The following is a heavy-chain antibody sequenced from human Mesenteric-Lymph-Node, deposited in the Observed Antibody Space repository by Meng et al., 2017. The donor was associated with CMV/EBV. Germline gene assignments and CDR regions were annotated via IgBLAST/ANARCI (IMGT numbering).Heavy chain of an antibody. J-gene: IGHJ5*02. CDR2: IYYSGST. CDR3: ARDAFPYCSSTSCYIGNWFDP. D-gene: IGHD2-2*02. CDR1: RSDY. V-gene: IGHV4-39*07. Sequence: RSDYWGWLRKPPGQGLEWIGSIYYSGSTYYNPSLTSRVTISVDTSKNQFSLKLSSVTAADTAVYYCARDAFPYCSSTSCYIGNWFDPWGQGTLVTVSS.